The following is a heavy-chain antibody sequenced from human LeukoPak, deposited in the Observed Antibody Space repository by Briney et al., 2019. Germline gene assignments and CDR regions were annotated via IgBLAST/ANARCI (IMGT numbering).Heavy chain of an antibody. V-gene: IGHV4-59*08. CDR2: VYASGST. D-gene: IGHD1-26*01. CDR1: GGSISNYY. J-gene: IGHJ5*02. Sequence: SETLPLTCTVSGGSISNYYWSWIRQPPGKGLEWIGYVYASGSTKYNPSLNSRVTISLDTSKSQFSLRLSSVTVADTAVYYCARRGGSGSSYCFDPWGQGTLVTVSS. CDR3: ARRGGSGSSYCFDP.